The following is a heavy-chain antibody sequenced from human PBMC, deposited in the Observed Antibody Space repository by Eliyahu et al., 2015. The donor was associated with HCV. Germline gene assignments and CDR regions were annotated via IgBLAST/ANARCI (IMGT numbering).Heavy chain of an antibody. V-gene: IGHV3-9*01. CDR3: IKDITPGGAAV. D-gene: IGHD1-14*01. CDR1: GFTFDDSA. CDR2: IYYNSNRI. Sequence: EVQLVESGGGLVQPGRSLXLSCVXXGFTFDDSAMHWVRQAPGKGLEWVSXIYYNSNRIGYADSVRGRFIISRDNAKHSLYLQMNSLRPEDTALNYCIKDITPGGAAVWGQGTTVTVSS. J-gene: IGHJ6*02.